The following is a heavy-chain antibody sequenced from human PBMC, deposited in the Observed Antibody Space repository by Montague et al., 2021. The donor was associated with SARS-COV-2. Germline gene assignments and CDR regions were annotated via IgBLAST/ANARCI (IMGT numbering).Heavy chain of an antibody. CDR1: GGSIRTSSYY. V-gene: IGHV4-39*01. CDR3: AMRGGALDAFDI. CDR2: IYYSGST. D-gene: IGHD4-17*01. J-gene: IGHJ3*02. Sequence: SETLSLTCTVSGGSIRTSSYYWGWIRQPPGKGLDWIGRIYYSGSTYYNPSLKSRVTISVDTSKNQFSLKLSSVTAADTAVYYCAMRGGALDAFDIWGQGTMVSVSS.